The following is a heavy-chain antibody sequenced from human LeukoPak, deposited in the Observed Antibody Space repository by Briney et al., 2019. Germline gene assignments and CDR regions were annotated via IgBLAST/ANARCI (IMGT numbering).Heavy chain of an antibody. D-gene: IGHD1-1*01. CDR3: ARSLKWNLVGFDY. Sequence: GGFLRLSCAAFGFTFSSYAINWVRQAPGKGLEWVSVISDSGGSTFYTDSVKGRFTISRDNSKNTLYLQMSGLRTEDTAAYYCARSLKWNLVGFDYWGQGTLVTVSS. J-gene: IGHJ4*02. CDR2: ISDSGGST. V-gene: IGHV3-23*01. CDR1: GFTFSSYA.